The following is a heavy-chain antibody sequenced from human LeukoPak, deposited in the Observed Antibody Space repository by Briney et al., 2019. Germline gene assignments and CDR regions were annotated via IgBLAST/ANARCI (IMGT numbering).Heavy chain of an antibody. Sequence: PSETLSLTCTVSGDSISSSYYYWVWIRQPPGKGLEWIGSIYYGGSPYSNPSLKSRVTISSDTSKNLFSLKLYSVTATDTAVYYCARRSHCMGGSCPPVWGQGTTVTVSS. CDR2: IYYGGSP. V-gene: IGHV4-39*01. CDR3: ARRSHCMGGSCPPV. J-gene: IGHJ6*02. D-gene: IGHD2-15*01. CDR1: GDSISSSYYY.